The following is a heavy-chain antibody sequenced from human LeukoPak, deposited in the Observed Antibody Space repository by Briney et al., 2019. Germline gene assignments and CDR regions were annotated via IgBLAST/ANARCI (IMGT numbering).Heavy chain of an antibody. CDR1: GFNFTNHW. D-gene: IGHD5-12*01. J-gene: IGHJ5*02. V-gene: IGHV4-34*01. CDR2: INHSGST. CDR3: ASRRLRSRWWFDP. Sequence: GSLRLSCAASGFNFTNHWMHWFRHAPGKGLEWIGEINHSGSTNYNPSLKSRVTISVDTSKNQFSLKLSSVTAADTAVYYCASRRLRSRWWFDPWGQGTLVTVSS.